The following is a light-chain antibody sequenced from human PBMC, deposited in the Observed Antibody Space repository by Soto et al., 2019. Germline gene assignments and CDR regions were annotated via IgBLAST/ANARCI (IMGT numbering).Light chain of an antibody. V-gene: IGLV2-14*01. CDR1: SSDVGGYKY. CDR3: SSYTSSSTLRV. J-gene: IGLJ1*01. Sequence: QSALTQPASVSGSPGQSITISCTGTSSDVGGYKYVSWYQLHPGKAPKLMIYDVSNRPSGVSNRFSGSKSGNTASLTISGLQAEDKADYYCSSYTSSSTLRVFGTGTKVTVL. CDR2: DVS.